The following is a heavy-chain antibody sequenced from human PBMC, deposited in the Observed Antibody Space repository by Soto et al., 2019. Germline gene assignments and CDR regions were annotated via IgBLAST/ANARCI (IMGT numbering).Heavy chain of an antibody. V-gene: IGHV4-31*03. CDR1: GGTISSSGYA. CDR3: ARFRESSQSSDFDY. D-gene: IGHD2-2*01. J-gene: IGHJ4*02. Sequence: SDTMYITCTVSGGTISSSGYAWRWNSKHPGKGLEWIGYIYYSGRTNYNPSLKSRVTISVDTSKNQFSLKLSSVTAADTAVYYCARFRESSQSSDFDYWGQGTLVTVSS. CDR2: IYYSGRT.